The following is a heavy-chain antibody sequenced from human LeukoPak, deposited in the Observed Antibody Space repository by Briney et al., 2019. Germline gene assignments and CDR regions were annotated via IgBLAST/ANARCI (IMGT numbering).Heavy chain of an antibody. D-gene: IGHD4-11*01. V-gene: IGHV4-4*07. Sequence: KPSETLSLTCTVSGGSISSYYWSWIRQPAGKGLEWIGRIYTSGSTNYNPSLKSRVTMSVDTSKNQFSLKLSSVTAADTAVYYCARDRRLQYYYYYGMDVWGQGTTVTVSS. CDR2: IYTSGST. CDR3: ARDRRLQYYYYYGMDV. J-gene: IGHJ6*02. CDR1: GGSISSYY.